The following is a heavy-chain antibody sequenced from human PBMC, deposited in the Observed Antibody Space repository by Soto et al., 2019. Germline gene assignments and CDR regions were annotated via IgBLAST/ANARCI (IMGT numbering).Heavy chain of an antibody. D-gene: IGHD2-15*01. CDR2: ISDDGRNK. V-gene: IGHV3-30*04. Sequence: GGSLRLSCAASGFAFSSYPMHWVRQAPGKGLEWVAVISDDGRNKYYADSVQGRFIISRDNSKNTLYLQVNSLRAEDTALYYCATTLGLPTSYYYYAMDVWGQGTTVTVSS. CDR1: GFAFSSYP. J-gene: IGHJ6*02. CDR3: ATTLGLPTSYYYYAMDV.